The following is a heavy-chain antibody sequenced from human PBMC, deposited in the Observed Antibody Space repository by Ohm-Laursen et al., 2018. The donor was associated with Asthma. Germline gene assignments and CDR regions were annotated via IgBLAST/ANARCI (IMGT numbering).Heavy chain of an antibody. J-gene: IGHJ4*02. CDR2: ISYDGSSK. Sequence: SLRLSCAASGFPFRAYDMNWVRQAPGKGLEWVAIISYDGSSKYFTDSVKGRFTISRDNSKNTLYLQMNSLRAEDTAVYYCASQPYDSSGYYFAYWGQGTLVTVSS. D-gene: IGHD3-22*01. CDR1: GFPFRAYD. CDR3: ASQPYDSSGYYFAY. V-gene: IGHV3-30*03.